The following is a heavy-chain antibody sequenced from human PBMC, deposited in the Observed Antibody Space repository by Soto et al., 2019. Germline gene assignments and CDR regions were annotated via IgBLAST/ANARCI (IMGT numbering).Heavy chain of an antibody. V-gene: IGHV4-31*02. D-gene: IGHD3-22*01. Sequence: SAGTLSRCCYFGCWILQHPGKGLEWIGYIYYSGSIYYNPSLKSRVTISVDTSKNQFSLKLTSVTAADRGVYYCARGSVDTAPSSGFYEYSAHGPPLTVS. CDR3: ARGSVDTAPSSGFYEY. CDR2: IYYSGSI. CDR1: AGTLSRCCYF. J-gene: IGHJ4*01.